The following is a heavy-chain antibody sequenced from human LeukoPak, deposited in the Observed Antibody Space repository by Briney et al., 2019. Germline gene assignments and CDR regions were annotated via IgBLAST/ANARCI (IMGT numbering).Heavy chain of an antibody. D-gene: IGHD1-26*01. CDR1: GFPFDDYG. V-gene: IGHV3-48*03. Sequence: GGSLRLSCAASGFPFDDYGMNWVRQAPGKGLEWVSYISSSGSTIYYADSVKGRFTISRDNAKNSLYLQMNSLRAEDTAVYYCASSRLVGATDNDYWGQGTLVTVSS. J-gene: IGHJ4*02. CDR3: ASSRLVGATDNDY. CDR2: ISSSGSTI.